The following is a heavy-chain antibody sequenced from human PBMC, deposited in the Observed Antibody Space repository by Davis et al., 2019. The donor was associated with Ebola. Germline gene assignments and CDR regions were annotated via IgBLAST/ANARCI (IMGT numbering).Heavy chain of an antibody. D-gene: IGHD3-22*01. J-gene: IGHJ3*02. CDR2: LSGGSGTT. Sequence: PGGSLRLSCTASGFTFRRFALNWVRQAPGKGLEWVSALSGGSGTTHYADSVKGRFTISRDNSKNMLYLQMNSLRPEDTAVYYCAKPSSFSSGYFDAFDKWGHGTLVTVSS. V-gene: IGHV3-23*01. CDR3: AKPSSFSSGYFDAFDK. CDR1: GFTFRRFA.